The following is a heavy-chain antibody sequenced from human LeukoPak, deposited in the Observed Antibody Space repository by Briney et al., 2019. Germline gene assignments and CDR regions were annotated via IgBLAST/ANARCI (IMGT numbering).Heavy chain of an antibody. CDR3: AKYRYYYDSSGYSYGAFDI. J-gene: IGHJ3*02. Sequence: PGRSLRLSCAASGFTFDDYAMHWVRQAPGKGLEWVSGISWNSGSIGYADSVKGRFTISRDNAKNSLYLQMNSLRAEDTALYYCAKYRYYYDSSGYSYGAFDIWGQGTMVTVSS. V-gene: IGHV3-9*01. CDR2: ISWNSGSI. D-gene: IGHD3-22*01. CDR1: GFTFDDYA.